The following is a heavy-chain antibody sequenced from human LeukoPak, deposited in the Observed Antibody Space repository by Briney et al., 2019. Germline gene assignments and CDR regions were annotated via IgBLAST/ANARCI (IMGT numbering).Heavy chain of an antibody. CDR3: ARDSIAVAGNDY. V-gene: IGHV3-20*04. CDR1: GFTFDDYG. D-gene: IGHD6-19*01. Sequence: GGSLRLSCAASGFTFDDYGMSWVRQAPGKGLEWVSGINWNGGSTGYADSVKGRFTISRDNAKNSLYPQMNSLRAEDTALYYCARDSIAVAGNDYWGQGTLVTVSS. J-gene: IGHJ4*02. CDR2: INWNGGST.